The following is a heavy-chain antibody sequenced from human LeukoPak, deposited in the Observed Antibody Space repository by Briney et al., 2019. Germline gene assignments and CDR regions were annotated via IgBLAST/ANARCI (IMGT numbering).Heavy chain of an antibody. CDR3: AREPRGYSYGL. CDR2: IKDDGSET. J-gene: IGHJ4*02. Sequence: GGSLRLSCAASGFTFTDYWMSWVRQAPGKGLEWVANIKDDGSETYYVASVKGRFTISRDNAKDSLYLQMNSLRAEDTAVYYCAREPRGYSYGLWGRGTLVTVSS. V-gene: IGHV3-7*01. CDR1: GFTFTDYW. D-gene: IGHD5-18*01.